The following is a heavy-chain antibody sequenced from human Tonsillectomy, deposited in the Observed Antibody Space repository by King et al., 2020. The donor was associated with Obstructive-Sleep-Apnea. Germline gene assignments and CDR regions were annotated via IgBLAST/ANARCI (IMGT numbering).Heavy chain of an antibody. Sequence: VQLVESGGGVVQPGRSLRLSCAASGFTFSSYAMHWVRKAPGKGLEWVAVISYDGSNKYYADSVKGRFTISRDNSKNTLYLQMNSLRAEDTAVYYCARGGDYALDYGMDVWGQGTTVTVSS. V-gene: IGHV3-30*04. CDR1: GFTFSSYA. D-gene: IGHD4-17*01. J-gene: IGHJ6*02. CDR2: ISYDGSNK. CDR3: ARGGDYALDYGMDV.